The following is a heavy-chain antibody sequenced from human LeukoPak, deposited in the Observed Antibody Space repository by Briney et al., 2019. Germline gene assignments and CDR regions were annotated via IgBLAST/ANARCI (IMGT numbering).Heavy chain of an antibody. J-gene: IGHJ4*02. V-gene: IGHV4-34*01. CDR1: GGSISSYY. Sequence: SETLSLTCTVSGGSISSYYWSWIRQPPGKGLEWIGEINHSGSTNYNPSLKSRVTISVDTSKNQFSLKLSSVTAADTAVYYCARGPRRTTVTTFDYWGQGTLVTVSS. D-gene: IGHD4-17*01. CDR3: ARGPRRTTVTTFDY. CDR2: INHSGST.